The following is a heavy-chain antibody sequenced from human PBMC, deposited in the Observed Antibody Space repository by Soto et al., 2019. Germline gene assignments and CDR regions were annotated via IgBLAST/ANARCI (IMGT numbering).Heavy chain of an antibody. J-gene: IGHJ4*02. Sequence: SETLSLTCTASGGSISSYYWSWIRQPPGKGLEKIGYIYYSGSTNYNPSLKSRVTISVDTSKDQFSLKLSSVTAADTAVYYCARGLIVATIHYFDYWGQGTLVTVSS. CDR1: GGSISSYY. D-gene: IGHD5-12*01. V-gene: IGHV4-59*01. CDR3: ARGLIVATIHYFDY. CDR2: IYYSGST.